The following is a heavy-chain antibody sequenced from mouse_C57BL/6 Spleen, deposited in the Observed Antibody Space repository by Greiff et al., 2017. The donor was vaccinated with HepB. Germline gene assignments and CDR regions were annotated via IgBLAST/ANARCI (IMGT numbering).Heavy chain of an antibody. D-gene: IGHD3-2*02. J-gene: IGHJ4*01. CDR2: ILPGSGST. Sequence: QVQLQQSGAELMKPGASVKLSCKATGYTFTGYWIEWVKQRPGHGLEWIGEILPGSGSTNYNEKFKGKATFTADTSSNTAYMQLSSLTTEDSAIYYCARTPHSSGYGYYAMDYWGQGTSVTVSS. V-gene: IGHV1-9*01. CDR1: GYTFTGYW. CDR3: ARTPHSSGYGYYAMDY.